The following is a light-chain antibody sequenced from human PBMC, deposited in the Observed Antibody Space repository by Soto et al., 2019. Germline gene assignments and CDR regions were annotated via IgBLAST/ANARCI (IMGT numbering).Light chain of an antibody. CDR3: QQYNNWPPCT. V-gene: IGKV3-15*01. CDR2: GAS. Sequence: EIVITQSPATLSVSPGERATLSCRASQSVSSNLAWYQQKPGQAPRLLIYGASTRATGIPARFSGSGSGTEFTLTTSSLXSEDFAVYYCQQYNNWPPCTFGQGTKVDIK. J-gene: IGKJ1*01. CDR1: QSVSSN.